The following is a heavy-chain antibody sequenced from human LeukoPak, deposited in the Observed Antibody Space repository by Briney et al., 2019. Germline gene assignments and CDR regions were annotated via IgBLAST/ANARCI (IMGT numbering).Heavy chain of an antibody. V-gene: IGHV1-2*02. CDR1: GYTFTGYY. CDR3: ARGEEISITIFGVVLDY. J-gene: IGHJ4*02. CDR2: INPNSGGT. D-gene: IGHD3-3*01. Sequence: GAAVKVSCKASGYTFTGYYMHWVRQAPGQGLEWMGWINPNSGGTNYAQKFQGRVTMTRDTSISTAYMELSRLRSDDTAVYYCARGEEISITIFGVVLDYWGQGTQVTVSS.